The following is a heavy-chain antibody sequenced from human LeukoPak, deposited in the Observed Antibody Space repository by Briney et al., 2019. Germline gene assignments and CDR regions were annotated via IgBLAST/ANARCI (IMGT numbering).Heavy chain of an antibody. CDR3: ARDCSYSSGWYDQGISMDV. CDR2: ISSGSTSI. CDR1: GFTFSRYN. J-gene: IGHJ6*03. D-gene: IGHD6-19*01. V-gene: IGHV3-48*01. Sequence: HPGGSLRLSCAASGFTFSRYNMNWVRQAPGKGLEWVSYISSGSTSIYYADSVKGRFTISRDTAKNSLYLQMNSLRAEDTAVYYCARDCSYSSGWYDQGISMDVWGKGTTVTVSS.